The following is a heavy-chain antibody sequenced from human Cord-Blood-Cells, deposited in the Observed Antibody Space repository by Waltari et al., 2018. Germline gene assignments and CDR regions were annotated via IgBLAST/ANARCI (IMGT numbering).Heavy chain of an antibody. CDR2: INPNSGGT. CDR1: GYTFTGYY. J-gene: IGHJ2*01. D-gene: IGHD1-26*01. CDR3: ARGVSNGSYETWYFDL. V-gene: IGHV1-2*04. Sequence: QVQLVQSGAEVKKPGASVKVSCKASGYTFTGYYIHWVRQAPGQGLEWMGWINPNSGGTNYAQKFQGWVTMTRDTSISTAYMELSRLRSDDTAVYYCARGVSNGSYETWYFDLWGRGTLVTVSS.